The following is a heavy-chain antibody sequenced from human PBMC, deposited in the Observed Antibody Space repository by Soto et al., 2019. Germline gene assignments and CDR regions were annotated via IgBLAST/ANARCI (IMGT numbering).Heavy chain of an antibody. Sequence: QVQLVESGGGVVQPGRSLRLSCAASGFTFSSYAMHWVRQAPGNGLEWVAVIWYDGSNKNYADSVKGRFTISRDNSKNTLYLQMNSLRTEDTVVYYCAKARHGSGTYSYFDYWGQGILVTVSS. CDR1: GFTFSSYA. V-gene: IGHV3-30*18. CDR2: IWYDGSNK. D-gene: IGHD3-10*01. CDR3: AKARHGSGTYSYFDY. J-gene: IGHJ4*02.